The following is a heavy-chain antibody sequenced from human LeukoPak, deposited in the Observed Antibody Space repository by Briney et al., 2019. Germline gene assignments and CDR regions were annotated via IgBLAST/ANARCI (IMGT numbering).Heavy chain of an antibody. CDR3: ARDRPLHGGEP. Sequence: GGSLRLSCAASGFTFSDYYMSWIRQAPGKGLEWVSAISGSGGSTYYADSVKGRFTISRDNAKNTLYLQMNSLRAEDTAVYYCARDRPLHGGEPWGQGTLVTVSS. J-gene: IGHJ5*02. D-gene: IGHD2-21*01. V-gene: IGHV3-11*04. CDR2: ISGSGGST. CDR1: GFTFSDYY.